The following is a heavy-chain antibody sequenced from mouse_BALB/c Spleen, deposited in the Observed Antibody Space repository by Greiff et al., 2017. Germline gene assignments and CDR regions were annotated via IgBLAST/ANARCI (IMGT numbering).Heavy chain of an antibody. CDR1: GYTFTDYW. CDR3: ARGGDDEGAMDY. J-gene: IGHJ4*01. CDR2: IDTSDSYT. Sequence: QVQLQQPGAELVMPGASVKMSCKASGYTFTDYWMHWVKQRPGQGLEWIGAIDTSDSYTSYNQKFKGKATLTVDESSSTAYMQLSSLTSEDSAVYYCARGGDDEGAMDYWGQGTSVTVSS. V-gene: IGHV1-69*01. D-gene: IGHD2-12*01.